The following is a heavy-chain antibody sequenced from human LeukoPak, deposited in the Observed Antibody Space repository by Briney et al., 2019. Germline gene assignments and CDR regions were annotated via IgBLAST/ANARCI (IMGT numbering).Heavy chain of an antibody. D-gene: IGHD5-24*01. CDR1: GGTFSNYA. J-gene: IGHJ5*02. V-gene: IGHV1-69*05. CDR3: ARDNSVRDEAWWFNP. CDR2: IIPIFGTA. Sequence: ASVKVSCKASGGTFSNYAISWVRQAPGQGLEWMGGIIPIFGTANYAQKFQGRVTLTRDMSTSTDYLELSSLRSEDTAVYYCARDNSVRDEAWWFNPWGQGTLVTVSS.